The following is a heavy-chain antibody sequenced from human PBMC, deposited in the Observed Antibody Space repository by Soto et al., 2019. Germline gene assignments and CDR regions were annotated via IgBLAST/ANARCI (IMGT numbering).Heavy chain of an antibody. CDR3: ATTFCGEDCFSTYDLNH. D-gene: IGHD2-21*02. J-gene: IGHJ5*02. V-gene: IGHV1-69*05. Sequence: QVQVVQSGTEVKKPGSSVKVSCKVSGGTFSDFGLSWVRLAPGRGFEWLGGIIPMSSVINHGQTFQGRVTXTXXASTGTGYMELSSLRSEDTALYYCATTFCGEDCFSTYDLNHWGQGTLVTVSS. CDR2: IIPMSSVI. CDR1: GGTFSDFG.